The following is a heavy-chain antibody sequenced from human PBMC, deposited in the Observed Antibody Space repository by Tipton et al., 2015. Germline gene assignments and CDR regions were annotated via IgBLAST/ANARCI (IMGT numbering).Heavy chain of an antibody. Sequence: QSGAEVKKPGASVKVSCKASGYSFTTYGITWVRQAPGQGLEWMGWINTYNGNTNYAQKLQGRITMTTDTATSTAYMELGSLRSDDTAVYYCGRWQLRFGFRSGYYTEIYDWGQGTLVTVSS. V-gene: IGHV1-18*01. CDR1: GYSFTTYG. CDR2: INTYNGNT. J-gene: IGHJ4*02. CDR3: GRWQLRFGFRSGYYTEIYD. D-gene: IGHD3-3*01.